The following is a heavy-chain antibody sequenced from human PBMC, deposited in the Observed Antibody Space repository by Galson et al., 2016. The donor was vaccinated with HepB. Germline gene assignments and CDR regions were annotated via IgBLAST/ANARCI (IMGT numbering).Heavy chain of an antibody. Sequence: SVKVSCKASGGTFSSYAINWMRQAPGQGLEWMGNITPIFGTTNYAQKFQGRVTITADKSTSTAYMELRSLRSEDTAVYYCARAQLVRDYYYYGMDVWGQGTTVTVSS. V-gene: IGHV1-69*06. CDR2: ITPIFGTT. CDR1: GGTFSSYA. CDR3: ARAQLVRDYYYYGMDV. J-gene: IGHJ6*02. D-gene: IGHD6-6*01.